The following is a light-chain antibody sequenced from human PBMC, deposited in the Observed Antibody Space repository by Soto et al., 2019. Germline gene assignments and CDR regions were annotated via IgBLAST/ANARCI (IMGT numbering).Light chain of an antibody. Sequence: EIVLTQSPATLSLSPGERATLSCRASQSVSSYLAWYQQKPGQAPSLLIYDASNRATGIPARFSGSGSGTDFPLTISSLEPEDFAVYYCQQRSNWPPIYTFGQGTKLEIK. CDR1: QSVSSY. V-gene: IGKV3-11*01. J-gene: IGKJ2*01. CDR3: QQRSNWPPIYT. CDR2: DAS.